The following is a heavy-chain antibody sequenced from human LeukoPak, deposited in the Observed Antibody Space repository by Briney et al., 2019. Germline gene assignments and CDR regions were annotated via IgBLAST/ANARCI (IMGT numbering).Heavy chain of an antibody. CDR2: IYHSGST. V-gene: IGHV4-38-2*01. D-gene: IGHD3-3*01. Sequence: SETLSLTCAVSGYSISSGYYWGWIRQPPGKGLEWIGSIYHSGSTYYNPSLKSRVIISVDTSKNQFSLKLSSVTAADTAVYYCARHNRPATDDFWSGYYFRILSPFDYWGQGTLVTVSS. CDR1: GYSISSGYY. CDR3: ARHNRPATDDFWSGYYFRILSPFDY. J-gene: IGHJ4*02.